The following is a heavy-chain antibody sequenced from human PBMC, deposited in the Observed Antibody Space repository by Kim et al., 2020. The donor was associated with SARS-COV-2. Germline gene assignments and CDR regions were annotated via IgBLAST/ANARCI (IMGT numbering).Heavy chain of an antibody. J-gene: IGHJ4*02. V-gene: IGHV3-72*01. Sequence: ESAATVRGRFTTSRDDSKNTLSLQINSLKAEDTAVYYCATVGTTTYVFYYWGQGALVTVSS. CDR3: ATVGTTTYVFYY. D-gene: IGHD1-26*01.